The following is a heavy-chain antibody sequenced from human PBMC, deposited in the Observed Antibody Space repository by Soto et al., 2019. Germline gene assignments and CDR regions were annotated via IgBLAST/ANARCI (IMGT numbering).Heavy chain of an antibody. D-gene: IGHD2-15*01. J-gene: IGHJ4*02. CDR3: ARLGRDCSGGSCYSDY. CDR2: IIPSLGIA. V-gene: IGHV1-69*02. Sequence: QVQLVQSGAEVKKPGSSVKFSCKASGGTFSSYTISWVRQAPGQGLEWMGRIIPSLGIANYGQKFQGRVKITADKSTSTAYMELSSMRCEDTAVYYCARLGRDCSGGSCYSDYWGQGTLVTVSS. CDR1: GGTFSSYT.